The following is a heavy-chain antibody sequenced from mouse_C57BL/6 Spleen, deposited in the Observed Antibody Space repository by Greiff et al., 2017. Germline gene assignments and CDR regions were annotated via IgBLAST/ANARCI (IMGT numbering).Heavy chain of an antibody. CDR2: IDPEDGET. V-gene: IGHV14-2*01. CDR1: GFNIKDYY. D-gene: IGHD1-1*01. Sequence: EVQLQQSGAELVKPGASVKLSCTASGFNIKDYYMHWVKQRTEQGLAWIGRIDPEDGETKSAPKFQGKATITADTSSNTAYLQLSSLTSEDTAVYYCARDLYGSSYDVDYWGQGTTLTVSS. J-gene: IGHJ2*01. CDR3: ARDLYGSSYDVDY.